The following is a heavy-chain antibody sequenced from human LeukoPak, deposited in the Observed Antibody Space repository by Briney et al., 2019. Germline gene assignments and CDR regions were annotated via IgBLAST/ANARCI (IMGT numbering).Heavy chain of an antibody. Sequence: PGGSLRLSCAASGFTFSSYWMSWVRQAPGKGLEWVANIKQDGSEKYYVDSVKGRFTISRDNAKNSLYLQMNSLRAEDTAVYYCARPGSLAAAADSLYYYYYYYMDAWGKGTTVTISS. V-gene: IGHV3-7*01. J-gene: IGHJ6*03. CDR3: ARPGSLAAAADSLYYYYYYYMDA. CDR1: GFTFSSYW. CDR2: IKQDGSEK. D-gene: IGHD6-13*01.